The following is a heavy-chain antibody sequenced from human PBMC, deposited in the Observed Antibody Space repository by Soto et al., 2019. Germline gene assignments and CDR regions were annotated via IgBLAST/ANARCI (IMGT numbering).Heavy chain of an antibody. D-gene: IGHD5-18*01. CDR3: ARDIRGYSYGPTRYYYYYYGMDV. Sequence: GGSLRLSCAASGFTVSSSYMSWVRQAPGKGLEWVAVIWYDGSNKYYADSVKGRFTISRDNSKNTLYLQMNSLRAEDTAVYYCARDIRGYSYGPTRYYYYYYGMDVWGQGTTVTVSS. CDR2: IWYDGSNK. CDR1: GFTVSSSY. J-gene: IGHJ6*02. V-gene: IGHV3-33*08.